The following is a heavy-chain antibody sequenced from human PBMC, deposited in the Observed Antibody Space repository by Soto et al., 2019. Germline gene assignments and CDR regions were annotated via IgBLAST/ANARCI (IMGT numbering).Heavy chain of an antibody. V-gene: IGHV3-7*01. CDR1: GFTFSTSW. Sequence: EVQLVESGGGLVQPGGSLRLSCAASGFTFSTSWMTWFRQAPGKGLEWVANIKQDGSEKYYVDSVKGRFTISRDNAKNSLYLQMNSLRAEDTXXXYCXXXSXDTARDYWGQGTLVTVSS. CDR2: IKQDGSEK. J-gene: IGHJ4*02. CDR3: XXXSXDTARDY. D-gene: IGHD5-18*01.